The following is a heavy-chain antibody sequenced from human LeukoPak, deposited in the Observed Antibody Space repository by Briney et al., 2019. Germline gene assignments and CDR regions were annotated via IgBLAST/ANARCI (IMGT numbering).Heavy chain of an antibody. J-gene: IGHJ4*02. CDR1: GGSFSGYY. V-gene: IGHV4-34*01. CDR2: INHSGST. CDR3: ARAGSDYYDSSGYYSRIYFDY. D-gene: IGHD3-22*01. Sequence: PSETLSLTCAVYGGSFSGYYWSWIRQPPGKGLEWIGEINHSGSTSYNPSLKSRVTISVDTSKNQFSLKLSSVTAADTAVYYCARAGSDYYDSSGYYSRIYFDYWGQGTLVTVSS.